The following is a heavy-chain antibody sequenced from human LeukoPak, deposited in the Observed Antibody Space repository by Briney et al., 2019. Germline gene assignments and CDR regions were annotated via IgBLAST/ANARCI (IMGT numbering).Heavy chain of an antibody. D-gene: IGHD6-13*01. CDR3: ARVVGRHDSSSWFY. Sequence: GASVKVSCKTSGYTFTDYTIDWVRQAPGQGLEWMGWISAYNGNTNYAQKLQGRVTMTTDTSTSTAYMELRSMRSDDTAVYYCARVVGRHDSSSWFYWGQGTLVTVSS. CDR2: ISAYNGNT. V-gene: IGHV1-18*01. J-gene: IGHJ4*02. CDR1: GYTFTDYT.